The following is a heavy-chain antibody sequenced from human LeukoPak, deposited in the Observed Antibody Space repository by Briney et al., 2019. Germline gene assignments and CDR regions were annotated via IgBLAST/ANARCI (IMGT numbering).Heavy chain of an antibody. Sequence: GGSLRLSRAASGFTFDDYGMSWVRQAPGKGLEWVSGINWNGGSTGYADSVKGRFTISRDNAKNSLYLQMNSLRAEDTALYYCARGSMGIQLWLMVDYWGQGTLVTVSS. J-gene: IGHJ4*02. D-gene: IGHD5-18*01. CDR2: INWNGGST. V-gene: IGHV3-20*04. CDR1: GFTFDDYG. CDR3: ARGSMGIQLWLMVDY.